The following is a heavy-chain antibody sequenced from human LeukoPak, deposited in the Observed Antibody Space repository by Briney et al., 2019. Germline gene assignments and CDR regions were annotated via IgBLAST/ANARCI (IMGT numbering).Heavy chain of an antibody. CDR3: ARGHQYYDIRAGWFDP. J-gene: IGHJ5*02. CDR2: IYYSGST. D-gene: IGHD3-9*01. CDR1: GGSISSYY. Sequence: SETLSLTCTVSGGSISSYYWSWIRQPPGKGLEWIGYIYYSGSTYYNPSLKSRVTISVDTSKNQFSLKLSSVTAADTAVYYCARGHQYYDIRAGWFDPWGQGTLVTVSS. V-gene: IGHV4-30-4*08.